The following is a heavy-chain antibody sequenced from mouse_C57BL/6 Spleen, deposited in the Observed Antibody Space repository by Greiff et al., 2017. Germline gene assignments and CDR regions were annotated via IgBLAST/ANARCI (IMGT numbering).Heavy chain of an antibody. CDR3: ASARGDHWYFDD. J-gene: IGHJ1*03. D-gene: IGHD2-13*01. V-gene: IGHV1-53*01. CDR1: GYTFTSYW. CDR2: INPSNGGT. Sequence: QVQLQQPGTELVKPGASVKLSCKASGYTFTSYWMPWVKQRPGQGLAWIGNINPSNGGTTYNEKFKSKATLTVYKSSSTAYMQLSSLTSEDAAVYYCASARGDHWYFDDWGTGTTVTVSS.